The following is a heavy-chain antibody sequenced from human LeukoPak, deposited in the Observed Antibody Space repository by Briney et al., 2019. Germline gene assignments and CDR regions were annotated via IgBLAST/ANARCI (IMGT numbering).Heavy chain of an antibody. CDR3: AKDGDGWKSGTDY. V-gene: IGHV3-23*01. CDR1: GFTFSSYA. CDR2: ISGSGGST. J-gene: IGHJ4*02. D-gene: IGHD7-27*01. Sequence: PGGSLRLSCAASGFTFSSYATSWVRQAPGKGLEWVSAISGSGGSTYYADSVKGRFTISRDNSKNTLYLQMNSLRAEDTAVYYCAKDGDGWKSGTDYWGQGTLVTVSS.